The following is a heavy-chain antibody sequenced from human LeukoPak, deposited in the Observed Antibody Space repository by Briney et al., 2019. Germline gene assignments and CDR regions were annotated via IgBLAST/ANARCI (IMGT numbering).Heavy chain of an antibody. CDR3: ARLLDSGSYYKRFDP. V-gene: IGHV4-34*01. CDR1: GGSFSGYY. CDR2: INHSGST. D-gene: IGHD3-10*01. Sequence: PSETLSLTCAVYGGSFSGYYWSWIRQPPGKGLEWIGEINHSGSTNYNPSLKSRVTISVDTSKNQFSLKLSSVTAADTAVYYCARLLDSGSYYKRFDPWGQGTLVTVSS. J-gene: IGHJ5*02.